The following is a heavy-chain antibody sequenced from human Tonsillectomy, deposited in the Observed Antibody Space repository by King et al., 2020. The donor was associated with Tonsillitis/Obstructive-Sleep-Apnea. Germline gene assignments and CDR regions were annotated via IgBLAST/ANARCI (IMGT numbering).Heavy chain of an antibody. CDR3: ARDRLTGTTYFDY. CDR2: IIPIFGTA. J-gene: IGHJ4*02. Sequence: VQLVQSGAEVKKPGASVKVSCKASGGTFSSYAIIWVRQAPGQGLEWMGGIIPIFGTANYDQKFQGRVTITADESTGTAYMELGSLRPEDTAVYYCARDRLTGTTYFDYWGQGTLVTVSS. V-gene: IGHV1-69*12. D-gene: IGHD1-20*01. CDR1: GGTFSSYA.